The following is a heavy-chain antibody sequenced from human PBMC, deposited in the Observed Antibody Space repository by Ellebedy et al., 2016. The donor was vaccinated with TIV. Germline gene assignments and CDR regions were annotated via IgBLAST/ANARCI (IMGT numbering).Heavy chain of an antibody. J-gene: IGHJ3*02. V-gene: IGHV4-39*07. CDR3: ARGRSSEAFDI. Sequence: SETLSLTCSVSGGSISIGGYYWDWIRQPPGKGLEWIGSIYYSGSTHYNPSLKSRVTISMDTSRNQFSLKLSSVTAADTAVYYCARGRSSEAFDIWGQGTMVTVSS. CDR2: IYYSGST. CDR1: GGSISIGGYY.